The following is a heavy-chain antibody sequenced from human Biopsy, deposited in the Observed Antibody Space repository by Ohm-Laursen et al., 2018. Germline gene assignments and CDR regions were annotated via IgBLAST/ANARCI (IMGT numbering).Heavy chain of an antibody. J-gene: IGHJ3*02. CDR1: GDSINNYY. CDR2: IYTSGSP. V-gene: IGHV4-4*07. D-gene: IGHD1-26*01. CDR3: ARGTGRYYVYGAFDI. Sequence: TLSLTCTVSGDSINNYYWSWIRQPAGKGLEWIGRIYTSGSPNYNLSLESRVTMSVDTSKNQFSLNLSSVTAADTAVYYCARGTGRYYVYGAFDIRGQGTVVTVSS.